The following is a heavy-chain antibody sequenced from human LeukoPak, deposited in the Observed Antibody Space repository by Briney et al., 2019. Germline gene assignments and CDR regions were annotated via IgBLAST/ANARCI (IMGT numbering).Heavy chain of an antibody. CDR3: AKVIRYSYGWVDY. Sequence: GGSLRLSCAASGFTFSSYAMSWVRQAPGKGLEWVSAISGSGGSAYYADSEKGRFTISRDNSKNTLYLQMNSLRAEDTAVYYCAKVIRYSYGWVDYWGQGTLVTVSS. D-gene: IGHD5-18*01. CDR1: GFTFSSYA. V-gene: IGHV3-23*01. J-gene: IGHJ4*02. CDR2: ISGSGGSA.